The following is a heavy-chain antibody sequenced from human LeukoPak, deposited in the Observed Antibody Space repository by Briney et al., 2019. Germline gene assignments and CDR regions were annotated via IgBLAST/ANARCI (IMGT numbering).Heavy chain of an antibody. D-gene: IGHD3-22*01. J-gene: IGHJ4*02. CDR3: ARGPYITMIVVATAIGYFDY. Sequence: GGSLRLXCAASGFTFSSYEMNWVRRAPGKGLEWVSYISSSGSTIYYADSVKGRFTISRDNAKNSLYLQMNSLRAEDTAVYYCARGPYITMIVVATAIGYFDYWGQGTLVTVSS. CDR1: GFTFSSYE. CDR2: ISSSGSTI. V-gene: IGHV3-48*03.